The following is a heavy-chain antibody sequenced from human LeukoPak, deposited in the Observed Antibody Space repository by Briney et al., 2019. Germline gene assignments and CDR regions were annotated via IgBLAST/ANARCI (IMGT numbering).Heavy chain of an antibody. D-gene: IGHD3-22*01. CDR3: ARHYDSSGYYPYYFDY. J-gene: IGHJ4*02. CDR1: GYSISSGYY. V-gene: IGHV4-38-2*02. Sequence: SETLSLTCTVSGYSISSGYYWGWIRPPPGKGLEWIGSIYHSGSTYYNPSLKSRVTISVDTSKNQFSLKLSSVTAADTAVYYCARHYDSSGYYPYYFDYWGQGTLVTVSS. CDR2: IYHSGST.